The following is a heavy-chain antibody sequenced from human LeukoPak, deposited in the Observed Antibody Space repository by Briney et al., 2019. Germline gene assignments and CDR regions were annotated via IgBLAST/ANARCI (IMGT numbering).Heavy chain of an antibody. J-gene: IGHJ4*02. CDR3: ARVPAAHFDY. CDR2: INPNSGGT. D-gene: IGHD2-15*01. V-gene: IGHV1-2*02. Sequence: ASVKVSCKASVYTFTVCYMHWVRQAPGQGLEWMGWINPNSGGTNYAQKFQGRVTMTRDTSISTAYMELSRLRSDDTAVYYCARVPAAHFDYWGQGTLVTVSS. CDR1: VYTFTVCY.